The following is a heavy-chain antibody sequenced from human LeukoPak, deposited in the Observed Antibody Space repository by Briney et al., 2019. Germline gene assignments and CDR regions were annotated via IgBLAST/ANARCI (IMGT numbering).Heavy chain of an antibody. CDR3: ARALYYDFWSGYPGFDY. CDR1: GGSISSSSYY. CDR2: IYYSGST. V-gene: IGHV4-61*05. D-gene: IGHD3-3*01. Sequence: SETLSLTCTVSGGSISSSSYYWGWIRQPPGKGLEGIGYIYYSGSTNYNPSLKSRVTISVDTSKNQFSLKLSSVTAADTAVYYCARALYYDFWSGYPGFDYWGQGPLVTVSS. J-gene: IGHJ4*02.